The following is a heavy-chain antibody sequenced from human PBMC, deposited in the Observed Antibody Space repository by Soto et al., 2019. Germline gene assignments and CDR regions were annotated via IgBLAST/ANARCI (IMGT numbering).Heavy chain of an antibody. J-gene: IGHJ4*02. V-gene: IGHV3-23*01. CDR3: AKQVRDGTSSPYYFDY. D-gene: IGHD6-6*01. CDR1: GFTFSNYA. CDR2: SSSAVNT. Sequence: EVQLLQSGGGLVQPGGSLRLSCAGSGFTFSNYAMSWVRQAPGKGLEWVSASSSAVNTYYADSVKGRFTISRDNSKNTLYLQMNSLRAEDTAVYYCAKQVRDGTSSPYYFDYWGQGTLVTVSS.